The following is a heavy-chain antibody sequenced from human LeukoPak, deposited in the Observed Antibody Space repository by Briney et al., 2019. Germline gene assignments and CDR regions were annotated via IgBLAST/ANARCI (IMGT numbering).Heavy chain of an antibody. V-gene: IGHV1-69*05. CDR1: GGTFSSYA. CDR2: IIPIFGTA. Sequence: VASVKVSCKASGGTFSSYAISWVRQAPGQGLEWMGRIIPIFGTANYAQKFQGRVTITTDESTSTAYMELSSLRSEDTAVYYCATDHPSRGYAFDIWGQGTMVTVSS. D-gene: IGHD3-10*01. CDR3: ATDHPSRGYAFDI. J-gene: IGHJ3*02.